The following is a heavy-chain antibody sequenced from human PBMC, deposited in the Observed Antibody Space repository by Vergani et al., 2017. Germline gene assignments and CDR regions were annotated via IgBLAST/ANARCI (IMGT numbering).Heavy chain of an antibody. V-gene: IGHV4-39*01. Sequence: QLQLQESGPGLVKPSETLSLPCTVSGGSIISSSYYWGWIRQPPGKGLEWIGSIYYSGSTYYNPSLKSRVTISVDTSKNQFSLKLSSVTAADTAVNYCARQRVVIATIDYWGQGTLVTVSS. J-gene: IGHJ4*02. CDR2: IYYSGST. CDR1: GGSIISSSYY. D-gene: IGHD2-21*01. CDR3: ARQRVVIATIDY.